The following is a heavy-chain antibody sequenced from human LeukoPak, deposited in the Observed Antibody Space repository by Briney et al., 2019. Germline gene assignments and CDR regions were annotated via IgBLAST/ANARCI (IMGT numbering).Heavy chain of an antibody. CDR1: VYTFTSYG. CDR3: ARDTAPTYYYGSGSSLY. J-gene: IGHJ4*02. Sequence: ASVNVSRKSSVYTFTSYGISWVRQAPGQGVEWMGWISAYNGNTNYAQKLQGRVTMTTDTSTSTAYMELRSLRSDDTAVYYCARDTAPTYYYGSGSSLYWGQGTLVTVSS. D-gene: IGHD3-10*01. V-gene: IGHV1-18*01. CDR2: ISAYNGNT.